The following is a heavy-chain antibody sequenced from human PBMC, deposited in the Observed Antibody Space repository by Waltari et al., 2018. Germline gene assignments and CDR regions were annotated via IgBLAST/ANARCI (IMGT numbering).Heavy chain of an antibody. CDR2: ISWNSGSI. Sequence: EVQLVESGGGLVQPGRSLRLSCAASGFTFDDYAMHWVRQAPGKGLEWVSGISWNSGSIGYADSVKGRFTISRDNAKNSLYLQMNSLSAEDTALYYCAKGDSGSYYWNAFDIWGQGTMVTVSS. CDR1: GFTFDDYA. CDR3: AKGDSGSYYWNAFDI. D-gene: IGHD1-26*01. J-gene: IGHJ3*02. V-gene: IGHV3-9*01.